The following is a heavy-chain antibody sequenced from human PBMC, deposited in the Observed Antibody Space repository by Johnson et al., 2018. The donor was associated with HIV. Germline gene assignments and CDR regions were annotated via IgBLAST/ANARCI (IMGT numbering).Heavy chain of an antibody. CDR1: GFTFSSYG. CDR2: IKSKTDGGTT. CDR3: TTLDYGALDAFDI. D-gene: IGHD4-17*01. Sequence: VQLVESGGDMVQPGRSLRLSCTASGFTFSSYGMHWVRQAPGKGLEWVGRIKSKTDGGTTDYAAPVKGRFTISRDDSKKTLYLQMNSLKTEDTAVYYCTTLDYGALDAFDIWGQGTMVTVSS. V-gene: IGHV3-15*01. J-gene: IGHJ3*02.